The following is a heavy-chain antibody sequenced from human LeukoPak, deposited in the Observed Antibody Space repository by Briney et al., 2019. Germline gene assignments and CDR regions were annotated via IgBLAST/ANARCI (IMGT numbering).Heavy chain of an antibody. CDR2: INHSEST. Sequence: SETLSLTCAVYGGSFSGYYWSWIRQPPGKGLEWIGEINHSESTNYNPSLKSRVTISVDTSKNQFSLKLSSVTAADTAVYYCARGSLAVYSSGWYGEFDPWGQGTLVTVSS. CDR3: ARGSLAVYSSGWYGEFDP. V-gene: IGHV4-34*01. J-gene: IGHJ5*02. D-gene: IGHD6-19*01. CDR1: GGSFSGYY.